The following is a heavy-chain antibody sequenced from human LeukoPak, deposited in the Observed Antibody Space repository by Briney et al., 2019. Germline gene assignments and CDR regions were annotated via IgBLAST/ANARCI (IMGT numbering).Heavy chain of an antibody. CDR1: GYTFTVYY. CDR3: ARALFGNFQH. CDR2: INPNSGGT. V-gene: IGHV1-2*02. D-gene: IGHD3-10*02. Sequence: ASVKVSFKASGYTFTVYYMHWVRQAPGQGLEWMGWINPNSGGTNYAQKFQGRVTMTRDTSISTAYMELSRLRSDDTAVYHCARALFGNFQHWGQGTLVTVSS. J-gene: IGHJ1*01.